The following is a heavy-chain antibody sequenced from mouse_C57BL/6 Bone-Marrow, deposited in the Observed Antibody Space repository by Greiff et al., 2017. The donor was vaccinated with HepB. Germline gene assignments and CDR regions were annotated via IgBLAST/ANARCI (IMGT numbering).Heavy chain of an antibody. Sequence: EVQLQESGAELVRPGASVKLSCTASGFNIKDDYMHWVKQRPEQGLEWIGWIDPENGDTEYASKFQGKATITADKSSNTAYLQLSSLTSEDTAVYYCTPITTVVAWGQGTLVTVSA. V-gene: IGHV14-4*01. J-gene: IGHJ3*01. CDR1: GFNIKDDY. CDR3: TPITTVVA. CDR2: IDPENGDT. D-gene: IGHD1-1*01.